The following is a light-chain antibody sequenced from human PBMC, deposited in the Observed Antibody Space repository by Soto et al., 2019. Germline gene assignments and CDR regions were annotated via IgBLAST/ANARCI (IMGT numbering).Light chain of an antibody. Sequence: EIVLTQSPGTLSLSPGERATLSCRASQSIRNFLAWYQQKPGQSPRLLIYDASNRATGIPARFSGSGSGTDFTLTISSLEPEDFAVYYCQHRSSWPVSFGQGTRLENK. J-gene: IGKJ5*01. CDR3: QHRSSWPVS. CDR1: QSIRNF. CDR2: DAS. V-gene: IGKV3-11*01.